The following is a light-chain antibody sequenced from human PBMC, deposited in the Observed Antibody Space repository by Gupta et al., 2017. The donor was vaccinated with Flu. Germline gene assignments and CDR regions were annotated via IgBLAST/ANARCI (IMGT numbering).Light chain of an antibody. CDR1: SSNIGAGFE. CDR2: FDS. Sequence: QSVLTQPPSVSGAPGQRVTLSCTGSSSNIGAGFEVHWYQQLPTTAPKLLIFFDSNRPSGVPDRFLCYKAGTSASTHTNGLQADDEAGYYCPYSDTTMNSLVFGTGTKLTVL. J-gene: IGLJ1*01. V-gene: IGLV1-40*01. CDR3: PYSDTTMNSLV.